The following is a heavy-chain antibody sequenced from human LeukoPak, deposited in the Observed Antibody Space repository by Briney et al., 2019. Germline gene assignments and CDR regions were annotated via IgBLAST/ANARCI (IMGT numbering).Heavy chain of an antibody. D-gene: IGHD3-3*01. CDR3: ARGVPEYYDFWSGYFYYFDY. Sequence: SETLSLTCTVSGASITSYYWSWIRQPPGKGLEWIGFFSYSGSANYNPSLKSRVTISVDTSKNQFSLKLTSVTAADTAVYYCARGVPEYYDFWSGYFYYFDYWGQGTLVTVSS. CDR1: GASITSYY. V-gene: IGHV4-59*01. J-gene: IGHJ4*02. CDR2: FSYSGSA.